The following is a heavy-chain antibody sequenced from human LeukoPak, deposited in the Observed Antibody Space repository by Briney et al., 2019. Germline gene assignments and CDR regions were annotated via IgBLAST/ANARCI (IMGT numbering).Heavy chain of an antibody. J-gene: IGHJ6*03. CDR1: AYTFTSYY. D-gene: IGHD3-22*01. V-gene: IGHV1-46*01. Sequence: ASVKVSCKASAYTFTSYYMHWVRQAPGQGLAWMGIINPSSGSTSYAQKFQGRVTMTRDTSTSTVYMELSSLRSEDTAVYYCARGTLGYDSSGYYYENYYYYMDVWGKGTTVTVSS. CDR3: ARGTLGYDSSGYYYENYYYYMDV. CDR2: INPSSGST.